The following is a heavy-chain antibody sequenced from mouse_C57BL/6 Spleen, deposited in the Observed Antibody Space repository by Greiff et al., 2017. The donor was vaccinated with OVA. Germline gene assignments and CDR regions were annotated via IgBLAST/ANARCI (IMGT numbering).Heavy chain of an antibody. CDR3: ARGETTVVAVDY. V-gene: IGHV1-50*01. D-gene: IGHD1-1*01. CDR1: GYTFTSYW. CDR2: IDPSDSYT. J-gene: IGHJ2*01. Sequence: QVQLQQSGAELVKPGASVKLSCKASGYTFTSYWMQWVKQRPGQGLEWIGEIDPSDSYTNYNQKFKGKATLTVDTSSSTAYMQLSSLTSEDSAVYYCARGETTVVAVDYWGQGTTLTVSS.